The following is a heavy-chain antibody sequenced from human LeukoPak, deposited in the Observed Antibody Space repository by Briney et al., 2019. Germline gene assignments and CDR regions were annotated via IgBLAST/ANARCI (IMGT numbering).Heavy chain of an antibody. Sequence: GESLKISCKGYGYSFTNPWIGWVRQMPGKGLEWMGIIYPGDSDTRYSPSFQGQVTISADKSISTAYLQWSSLKASDTAIYYCARHPSGTYSPFDYWGQGTLVTVSS. V-gene: IGHV5-51*01. CDR2: IYPGDSDT. CDR3: ARHPSGTYSPFDY. J-gene: IGHJ4*02. D-gene: IGHD1-26*01. CDR1: GYSFTNPW.